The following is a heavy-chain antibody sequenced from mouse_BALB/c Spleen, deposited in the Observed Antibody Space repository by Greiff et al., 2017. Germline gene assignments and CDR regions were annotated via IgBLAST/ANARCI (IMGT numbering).Heavy chain of an antibody. CDR1: GFTFSSYT. CDR2: ISNGGGST. J-gene: IGHJ3*01. D-gene: IGHD2-1*01. V-gene: IGHV5-12-2*01. CDR3: ARHDGYYGNSAWFAY. Sequence: EVMLVESGGGLVQPGGSLKLSCAASGFTFSSYTMSWVRQTPEKRLEWVAYISNGGGSTYYPDTVKGRFTISRDNAKNTLYLQMSSLKSEDTAMYYCARHDGYYGNSAWFAYWGQGTLVTVSA.